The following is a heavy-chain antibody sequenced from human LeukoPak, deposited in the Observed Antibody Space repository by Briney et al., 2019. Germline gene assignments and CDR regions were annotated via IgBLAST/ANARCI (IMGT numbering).Heavy chain of an antibody. V-gene: IGHV1-69*04. J-gene: IGHJ4*02. CDR3: ATGYYYGSGSYPDY. Sequence: SVKVSCKASGGTFSSYAISWVRQAPGQGLGWVGRMIHILGIANYAQKFQGRGTVTSDKSTSTAYMELSSLRSEDTAVYYCATGYYYGSGSYPDYWGQGTLVTVSS. D-gene: IGHD3-10*01. CDR1: GGTFSSYA. CDR2: MIHILGIA.